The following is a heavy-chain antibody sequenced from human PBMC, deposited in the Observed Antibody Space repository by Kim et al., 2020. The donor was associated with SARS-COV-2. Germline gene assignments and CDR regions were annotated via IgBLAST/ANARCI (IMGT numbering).Heavy chain of an antibody. Sequence: GGSLRLSCAASGFTFSSYAMSWVRQAPGKGLEWVSAISGSGGSTYYADSVKGRFTISRDNSKNTLYLQMNSLRAEDKAVYYCAKGERITMIVVVTLFDYLGQGTLVTVSS. D-gene: IGHD3-22*01. V-gene: IGHV3-23*01. CDR2: ISGSGGST. J-gene: IGHJ4*02. CDR3: AKGERITMIVVVTLFDY. CDR1: GFTFSSYA.